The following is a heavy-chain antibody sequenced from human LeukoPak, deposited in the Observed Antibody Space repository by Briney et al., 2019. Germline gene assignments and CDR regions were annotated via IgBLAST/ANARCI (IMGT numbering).Heavy chain of an antibody. V-gene: IGHV4-34*01. CDR1: GGSFSGYY. D-gene: IGHD2-15*01. CDR2: INHSGST. CDR3: ARAGDCSGGSCYQYYFDY. Sequence: PSETLSLTCAVYGGSFSGYYWSWIRQPPGKGLEWIGEINHSGSTNYNPSLKSRVTISVDMSKNQFSLKLSSVTAADTAVYYCARAGDCSGGSCYQYYFDYWGQGTLVTVSS. J-gene: IGHJ4*02.